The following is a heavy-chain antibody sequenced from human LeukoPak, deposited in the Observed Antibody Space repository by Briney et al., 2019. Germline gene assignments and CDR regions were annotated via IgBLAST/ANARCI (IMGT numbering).Heavy chain of an antibody. J-gene: IGHJ3*02. D-gene: IGHD2-2*01. CDR2: IYSGGST. CDR1: GFTVSSNY. Sequence: GGSLRLSCAASGFTVSSNYMSWVRQAPGKGLEWVSVIYSGGSTFYADSVKGRFTISRDNSKNTVYLQMNSLRAEDTAVYYCASYCSSTSCYSPFDAFDIWGQGTMVTVSS. CDR3: ASYCSSTSCYSPFDAFDI. V-gene: IGHV3-53*01.